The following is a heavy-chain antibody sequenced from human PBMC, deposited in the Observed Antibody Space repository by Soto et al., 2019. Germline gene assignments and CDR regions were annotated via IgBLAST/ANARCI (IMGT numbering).Heavy chain of an antibody. D-gene: IGHD6-13*01. J-gene: IGHJ5*02. CDR3: ARDVGSSWYQGPFDP. CDR1: GYTFTSYA. V-gene: IGHV1-3*01. CDR2: INAGNGNT. Sequence: QVQLVQSGAEVKKPGASVKVSCKASGYTFTSYAMHWVRQAPGQRLEWMGWINAGNGNTKYSQKFQGRVTITRDTSASTAYMELSSLRSEDTAVYYCARDVGSSWYQGPFDPWGQGTLVTVSS.